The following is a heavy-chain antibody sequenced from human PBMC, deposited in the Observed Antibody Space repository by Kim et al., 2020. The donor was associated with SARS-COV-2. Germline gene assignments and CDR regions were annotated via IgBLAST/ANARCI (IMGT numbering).Heavy chain of an antibody. D-gene: IGHD3-10*01. J-gene: IGHJ6*02. CDR2: IWYDGSNK. V-gene: IGHV3-33*01. CDR1: GFTFSSYG. CDR3: ARGTNTPPDYYYGSEYGMDV. Sequence: LSLTCAASGFTFSSYGMHWVRQAPGKGLEWVAVIWYDGSNKYYADSVKGRFTISRDNSKNTLYLQMNSLRAEDTAVYYCARGTNTPPDYYYGSEYGMDVWGQGTTVTVSS.